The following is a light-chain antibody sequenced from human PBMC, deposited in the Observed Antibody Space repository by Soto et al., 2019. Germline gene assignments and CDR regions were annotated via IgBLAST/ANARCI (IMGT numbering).Light chain of an antibody. CDR2: WAS. CDR1: QSVLYSSNNKNY. Sequence: DIVMTQSPDSLAVSLGERATINCKSSQSVLYSSNNKNYLAWYQQKPGQPPKLLIYWASTRESGVPDRFSGSGSGTDFTLTTSSLQAEDVAVYYCQQYYSTPTWTFGHGTKVEIK. J-gene: IGKJ1*01. V-gene: IGKV4-1*01. CDR3: QQYYSTPTWT.